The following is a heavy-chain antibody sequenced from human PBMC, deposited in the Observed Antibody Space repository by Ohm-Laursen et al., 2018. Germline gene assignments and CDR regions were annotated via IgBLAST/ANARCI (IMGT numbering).Heavy chain of an antibody. CDR2: ITYRGST. CDR3: ARASLGGHSSSWEFDY. CDR1: DGSIDNYH. J-gene: IGHJ4*02. V-gene: IGHV4-59*07. D-gene: IGHD6-13*01. Sequence: SDTLSLTCNVSDGSIDNYHWTWIRQAPGKTLEGIGSITYRGSTNYNPTLKSRVTISVDTSKNQFSLKLSSVTAADTAVYYCARASLGGHSSSWEFDYWGQGTLVTVSS.